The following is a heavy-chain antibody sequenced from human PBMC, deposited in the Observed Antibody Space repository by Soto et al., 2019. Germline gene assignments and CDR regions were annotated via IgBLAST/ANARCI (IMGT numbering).Heavy chain of an antibody. V-gene: IGHV3-11*01. D-gene: IGHD1-26*01. CDR3: ARALVLGVGALSQ. CDR2: ISDSGSLT. Sequence: QVQLVESGGGLVKPEGSLRLSCAASGFTFSAYYMSWIRQAPGKGLEWVSYISDSGSLTHYGDSVKGRFTISRDNAKASLYLQMDSLRAEDTAIYDCARALVLGVGALSQWGQGTLVTVSS. CDR1: GFTFSAYY. J-gene: IGHJ4*02.